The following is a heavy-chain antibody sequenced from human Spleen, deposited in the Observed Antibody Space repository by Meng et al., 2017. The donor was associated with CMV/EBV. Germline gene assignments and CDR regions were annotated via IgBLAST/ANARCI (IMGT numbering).Heavy chain of an antibody. CDR3: AREFGEADYFDY. J-gene: IGHJ4*02. CDR2: INPNTGGT. D-gene: IGHD3-16*01. Sequence: CKTAGYTFTGYDIHWVRQAPGQRLEWVGWINPNTGGTNYAQNFQGRVTMTRDTSINTAYMELSRLRSDDTAVYYCAREFGEADYFDYWGQGTLVTVSS. V-gene: IGHV1-2*02. CDR1: GYTFTGYD.